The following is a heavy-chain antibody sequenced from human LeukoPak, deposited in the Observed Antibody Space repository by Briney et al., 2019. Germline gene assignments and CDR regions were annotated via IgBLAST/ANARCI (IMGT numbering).Heavy chain of an antibody. CDR3: ARDQYDTWSRRGNFDS. Sequence: QTGGSLRLSCVASGFTFRKYWMSWVRQAPGKGLEWVANIKLDGSEKNYVDSVKGRFTISRDNTKNSLYLQMNSLRVEDTAVFYCARDQYDTWSRRGNFDSWGQGTLVIVSS. J-gene: IGHJ4*02. CDR2: IKLDGSEK. D-gene: IGHD3-3*01. V-gene: IGHV3-7*03. CDR1: GFTFRKYW.